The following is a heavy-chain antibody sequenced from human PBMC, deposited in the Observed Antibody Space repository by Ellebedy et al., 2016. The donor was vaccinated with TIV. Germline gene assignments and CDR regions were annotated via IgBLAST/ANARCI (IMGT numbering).Heavy chain of an antibody. CDR1: GFTFRSYG. CDR3: ARDSGADDAFDI. J-gene: IGHJ3*02. CDR2: MSYYGSDK. D-gene: IGHD1-26*01. Sequence: GESLKISCEASGFTFRSYGMHWVRQAPGKGLEWVAVMSYYGSDKYYTDSVKGRFTISRDNSKSTLYLQMNSLRTEDTAIYFCARDSGADDAFDIWGQGTMVTVSS. V-gene: IGHV3-30*03.